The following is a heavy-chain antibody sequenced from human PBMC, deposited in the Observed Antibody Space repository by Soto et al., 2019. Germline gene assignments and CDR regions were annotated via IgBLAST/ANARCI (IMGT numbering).Heavy chain of an antibody. CDR3: ARDLVSITMFGGVNYYYYGRAV. V-gene: IGHV4-30-4*01. CDR1: GGSISSGDYY. D-gene: IGHD3-10*01. Sequence: PSETLSLTCTVSGGSISSGDYYWSWIRQPPGKGLEWIGYIYYSGSTYYNPSLKSRVTISVDTSKNQLPLKLSSVTAADKAVYYFARDLVSITMFGGVNYYYYGRAVGAQGTTVTVS. CDR2: IYYSGST. J-gene: IGHJ6*02.